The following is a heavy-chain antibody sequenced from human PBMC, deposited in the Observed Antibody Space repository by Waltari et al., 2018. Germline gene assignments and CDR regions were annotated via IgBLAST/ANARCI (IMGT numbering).Heavy chain of an antibody. CDR3: ARDGVAADSYYFYGMDV. J-gene: IGHJ6*02. V-gene: IGHV1-69*06. D-gene: IGHD2-2*01. CDR1: GGTFTTYA. Sequence: QVQLVQSGAEVKKPGSSVKVSCKASGGTFTTYAISWVRQAPGQAPGQGLEWMGGIIPRFNTPTYAQKVQGIVTITTDKSTNTAYLDLRSLRSEDTGVYFCARDGVAADSYYFYGMDVWGQGTAVTVSS. CDR2: IIPRFNTP.